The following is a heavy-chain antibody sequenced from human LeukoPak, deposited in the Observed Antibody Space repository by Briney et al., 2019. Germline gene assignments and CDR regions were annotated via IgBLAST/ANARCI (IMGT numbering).Heavy chain of an antibody. J-gene: IGHJ4*02. V-gene: IGHV3-23*01. CDR1: GFTFSSYA. D-gene: IGHD3-16*01. Sequence: GGSLRLSCAASGFTFSSYAMSWVRQAPGKGLEWVSSISGSGNRTYYADSVKGRFTISRDNAKNSLYLQMNSLRAEDTAVYYCAGFERGYAYDYWGQGTLVTVSS. CDR2: ISGSGNRT. CDR3: AGFERGYAYDY.